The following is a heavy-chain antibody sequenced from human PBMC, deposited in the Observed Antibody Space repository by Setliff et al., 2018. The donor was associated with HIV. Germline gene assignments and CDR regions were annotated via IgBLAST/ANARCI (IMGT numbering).Heavy chain of an antibody. Sequence: NPSETLSLTCTVSGVSITSHYWNWIRQSPGKGLEWIGFGHHSGHTRQNPSLASRVTISVDMSKNQFSLKLNSLSAADTAVYYCARWESAQKAFNPWGHGTTVTVSS. CDR2: GHHSGHT. V-gene: IGHV4-4*09. CDR3: ARWESAQKAFNP. J-gene: IGHJ6*02. CDR1: GVSITSHY. D-gene: IGHD1-26*01.